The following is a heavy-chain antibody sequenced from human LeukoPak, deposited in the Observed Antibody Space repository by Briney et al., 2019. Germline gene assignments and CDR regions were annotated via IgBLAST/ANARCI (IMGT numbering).Heavy chain of an antibody. J-gene: IGHJ4*02. Sequence: SETLSLTCAVSGGSISSAGYSWSWIRQPPGKGLEWIGYISHSGSTYYNPSLKSRVAMSVDRSKNQFSLKLSSVTAADTAMYYCARHIAISGLRGFDYWGQGTLVTVSS. CDR3: ARHIAISGLRGFDY. D-gene: IGHD3-22*01. CDR2: ISHSGST. V-gene: IGHV4-30-2*01. CDR1: GGSISSAGYS.